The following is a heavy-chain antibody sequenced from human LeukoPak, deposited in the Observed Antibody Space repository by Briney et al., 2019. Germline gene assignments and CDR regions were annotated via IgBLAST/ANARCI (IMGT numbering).Heavy chain of an antibody. V-gene: IGHV3-53*01. Sequence: GGSLRLSCAASGFTFSNYAMSWVRQAPGKGLEWVSEIYSDGSTYYAASVKGRFSISRDSPKNTVHLQMNSLRAEDTAVYYCARELREHGVFDIWGQGTMVTVFS. CDR2: IYSDGST. CDR3: ARELREHGVFDI. J-gene: IGHJ3*02. D-gene: IGHD1-26*01. CDR1: GFTFSNYA.